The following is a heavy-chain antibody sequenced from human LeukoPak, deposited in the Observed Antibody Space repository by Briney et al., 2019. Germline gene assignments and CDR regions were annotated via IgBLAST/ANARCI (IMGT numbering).Heavy chain of an antibody. CDR2: INHSGST. V-gene: IGHV4-34*01. CDR3: ARRAEYCSSTSCPRHYYYMDV. J-gene: IGHJ6*03. D-gene: IGHD2-2*01. CDR1: GVSFSGYY. Sequence: SETLSLTCAVNGVSFSGYYWSWIRQPPGKGLEWIGEINHSGSTNYNPSLKSRVTISVETSKNQFSLKLSSVTAADTAVYYCARRAEYCSSTSCPRHYYYMDVWGKGTTVTVSS.